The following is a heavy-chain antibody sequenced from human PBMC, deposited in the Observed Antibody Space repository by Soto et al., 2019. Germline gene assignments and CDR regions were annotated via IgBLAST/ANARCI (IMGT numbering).Heavy chain of an antibody. CDR2: ISSSSSYT. Sequence: QVQLVESGGGLVKPGGSLRLSCAASGFTFSDYYMSWIRQAPGKGLEWVSYISSSSSYTNYADSVKGRFTISRDNAKNSLYLQMNSLRAEDTAVYYCARLYVDIVAESQMDAFDIWGQGTMVTVSS. V-gene: IGHV3-11*06. CDR1: GFTFSDYY. CDR3: ARLYVDIVAESQMDAFDI. D-gene: IGHD5-12*01. J-gene: IGHJ3*02.